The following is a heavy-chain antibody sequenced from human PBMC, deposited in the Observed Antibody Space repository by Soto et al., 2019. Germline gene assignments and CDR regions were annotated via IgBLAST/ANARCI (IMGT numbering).Heavy chain of an antibody. CDR3: ARLPYSSGWYGGYYYGMDV. Sequence: QVQLQQWGAGLLKPSETLSLTCAVYGGSFSGYYWSWIRQPPGKGLEWIGEINHSGSTNYNPSLKSRVTISVDTSMNQFALKLSSVTAADTAVYYCARLPYSSGWYGGYYYGMDVWGQGTTVTVSS. J-gene: IGHJ6*02. V-gene: IGHV4-34*01. D-gene: IGHD6-19*01. CDR2: INHSGST. CDR1: GGSFSGYY.